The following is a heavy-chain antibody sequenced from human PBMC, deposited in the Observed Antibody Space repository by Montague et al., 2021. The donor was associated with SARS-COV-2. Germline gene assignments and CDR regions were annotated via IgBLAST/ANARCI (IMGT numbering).Heavy chain of an antibody. CDR3: AKGSHNYATRGLRTGWFDP. J-gene: IGHJ5*02. Sequence: SETLSLTCAVSGASFTGYRWTLIRQSPRRGLQWIGEVLHRGETSYTPSLQSRLTMSVDTYKKQFSLRLSSVTAADTAVYFCAKGSHNYATRGLRTGWFDPWGQGTLVTVSS. D-gene: IGHD7-27*01. CDR2: VLHRGET. CDR1: GASFTGYR. V-gene: IGHV4-34*01.